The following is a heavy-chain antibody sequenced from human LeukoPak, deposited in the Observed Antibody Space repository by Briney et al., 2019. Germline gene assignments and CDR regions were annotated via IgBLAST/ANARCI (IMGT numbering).Heavy chain of an antibody. CDR3: AKFLPTHIVVANYYFDY. CDR2: INGDGSRS. J-gene: IGHJ4*02. Sequence: PGGSLRLSCAASGFTFTTYWMHWVRQAPGKGLVWVSRINGDGSRSNYADSVKGRFTISRDNSKNTLYLQMNSLRAEDTAVYYCAKFLPTHIVVANYYFDYWGQGTLVTVSS. D-gene: IGHD2-21*01. CDR1: GFTFTTYW. V-gene: IGHV3-74*01.